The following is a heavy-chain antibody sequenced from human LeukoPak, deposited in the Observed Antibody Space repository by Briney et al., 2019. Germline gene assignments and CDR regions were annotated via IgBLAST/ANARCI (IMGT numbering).Heavy chain of an antibody. CDR1: GFTFNSYG. J-gene: IGHJ3*02. D-gene: IGHD1-26*01. CDR2: IRHDGSKS. V-gene: IGHV3-30*02. Sequence: PGGSLRLSCAASGFTFNSYGMHWVRQAPGKGLEWVAFIRHDGSKSYFADSVKGRFALSRDNSKNTLYLQMSSLRPEDTAVYFCAKDGGSGSYFAFHIWGQGTMVTVSS. CDR3: AKDGGSGSYFAFHI.